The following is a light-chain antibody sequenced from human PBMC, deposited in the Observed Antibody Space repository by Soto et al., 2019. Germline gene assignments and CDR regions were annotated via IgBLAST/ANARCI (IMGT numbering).Light chain of an antibody. CDR2: WAS. J-gene: IGKJ3*01. CDR3: QQCYGISN. V-gene: IGKV4-1*01. Sequence: DIVLTQSPDSLAVSLGERATINCKSSQSVFHSSDKKDYLAWHQQKPGQPPKLLIYWASTRESGVPDRFSGRGSGTDLSLTFSSLQAEDVDVYVCQQCYGISNVGPGTKVDIK. CDR1: QSVFHSSDKKDY.